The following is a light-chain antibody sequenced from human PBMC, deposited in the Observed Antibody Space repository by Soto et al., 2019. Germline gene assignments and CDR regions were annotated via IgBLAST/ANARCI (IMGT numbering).Light chain of an antibody. V-gene: IGKV1-5*03. Sequence: DVEMTQSPSTLPTSIGDRVTINCRASQNVSNWLAWYQQKPGKAPKLLIYKASRLESGVPSRFSAGGSGTDFSLTINSLQSDDFATYFCKQYSKESTLGQGTKLDQT. CDR1: QNVSNW. J-gene: IGKJ2*01. CDR2: KAS. CDR3: KQYSKEST.